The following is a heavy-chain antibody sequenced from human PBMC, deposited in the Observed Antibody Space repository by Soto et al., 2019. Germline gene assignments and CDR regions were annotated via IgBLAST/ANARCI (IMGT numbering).Heavy chain of an antibody. D-gene: IGHD4-4*01. CDR1: GFTFSDHY. Sequence: GGSLRLSCAASGFTFSDHYMSWIRQAPRKGLEWVSYISSGGSAIYYADSVKGRFTISRDNAKNSLSLQMNSLRAEDTAVYYCAKDVAYTLEYFQHWGQGTLVTVSS. J-gene: IGHJ1*01. CDR3: AKDVAYTLEYFQH. V-gene: IGHV3-11*04. CDR2: ISSGGSAI.